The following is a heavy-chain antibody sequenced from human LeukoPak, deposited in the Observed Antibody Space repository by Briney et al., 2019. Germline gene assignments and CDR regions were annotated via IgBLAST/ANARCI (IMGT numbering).Heavy chain of an antibody. J-gene: IGHJ4*02. Sequence: PGGSLRLSCAASGFTFSSYSLNWVRQAPGKGLEWVSSISSSSSYIYYADSVKGRFTISRDNAKNSLYLQMNSLRAGDTAVYYCAKDFFYDILTGYTYYFDNWGQGTLVTVSS. V-gene: IGHV3-21*01. D-gene: IGHD3-9*01. CDR2: ISSSSSYI. CDR1: GFTFSSYS. CDR3: AKDFFYDILTGYTYYFDN.